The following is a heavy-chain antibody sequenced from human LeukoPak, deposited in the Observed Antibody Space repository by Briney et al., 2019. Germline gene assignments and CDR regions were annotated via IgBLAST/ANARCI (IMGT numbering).Heavy chain of an antibody. J-gene: IGHJ6*02. CDR3: ARASPIAAAGTYYYYYGMDV. CDR2: ISYDGSNK. V-gene: IGHV3-30*04. D-gene: IGHD6-13*01. Sequence: GGSLRLSCAASGFTFSSYAMHWVRQAPGKGLEGGAVISYDGSNKYYADSVKGRFTICRDNSKNTLYLQMNSLRAEDTAVYYCARASPIAAAGTYYYYYGMDVWGQGTTVTVSS. CDR1: GFTFSSYA.